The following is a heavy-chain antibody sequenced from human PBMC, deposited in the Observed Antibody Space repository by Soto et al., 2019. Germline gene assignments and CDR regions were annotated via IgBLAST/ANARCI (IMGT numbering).Heavy chain of an antibody. CDR1: GASISSGGYY. J-gene: IGHJ4*02. CDR3: VRPGGSTLHDF. V-gene: IGHV4-39*01. Sequence: SETLSLTCTVSGASISSGGYYWSWIRQPPGKGLEWIGSIKHNGNTYYNPSVKSRVAISRDTSKNQFSLHLSSVTAADTAVYYCVRPGGSTLHDFWGQGALVTSPQ. D-gene: IGHD6-13*01. CDR2: IKHNGNT.